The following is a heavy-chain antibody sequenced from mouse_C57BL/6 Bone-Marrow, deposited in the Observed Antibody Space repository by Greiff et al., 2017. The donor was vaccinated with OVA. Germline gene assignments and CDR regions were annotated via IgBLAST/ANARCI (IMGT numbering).Heavy chain of an antibody. CDR1: GFTFSSYA. CDR2: ISSGGDYI. V-gene: IGHV5-9-1*02. CDR3: TRDLEESPYAMDY. Sequence: DVMLVESGEGLVKPGGSLKLSCAASGFTFSSYAMSWVRQTPEKRLEWVAYISSGGDYIYYADTVKGRFTISRDNARNTLYLQMSSLKSEDTAMYYCTRDLEESPYAMDYWGQGTSVTVSS. J-gene: IGHJ4*01.